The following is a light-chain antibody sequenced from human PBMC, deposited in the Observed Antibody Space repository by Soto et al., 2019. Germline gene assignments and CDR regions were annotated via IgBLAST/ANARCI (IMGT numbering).Light chain of an antibody. CDR1: HVVSNY. V-gene: IGKV1-8*01. CDR3: QHYYSYPYT. Sequence: AIRMTQSPSSLSASIGDRVTITCRASHVVSNYLAWYQQKPGKAPKALIYAASFLQSGVPSRFSGSGSGTDFRLTISFLQSEDFATYYCQHYYSYPYTFGQGTTLQMK. J-gene: IGKJ2*01. CDR2: AAS.